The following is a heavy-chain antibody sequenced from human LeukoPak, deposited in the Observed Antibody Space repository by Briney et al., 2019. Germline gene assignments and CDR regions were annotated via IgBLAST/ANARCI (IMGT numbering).Heavy chain of an antibody. CDR2: IYYSGST. J-gene: IGHJ4*02. CDR1: GGSVSSATYY. V-gene: IGHV4-39*01. Sequence: SETLSLTCTVSGGSVSSATYYWAWIRQPPGKGLEWIGSIYYSGSTYYNPSLKSQVTRSVDTSKNQFSLKLSSVTAADTAVYHCARHGHHGNYNFWGQGTLVTVSS. D-gene: IGHD4-11*01. CDR3: ARHGHHGNYNF.